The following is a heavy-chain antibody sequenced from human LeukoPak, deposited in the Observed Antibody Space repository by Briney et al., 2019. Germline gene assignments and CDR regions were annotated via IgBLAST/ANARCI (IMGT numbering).Heavy chain of an antibody. CDR2: IWYDGSNQ. V-gene: IGHV3-33*01. CDR1: GFTFSSYG. D-gene: IGHD5-18*01. Sequence: GGSLRLSCAASGFTFSSYGMHWVRQAPGKGLEWMAVIWYDGSNQYYADSVKGRFTISRDNSKNTLYLQMNSLRAEDTAVYYCARDIGDSYGSTFDFWGQGTQVTVSS. J-gene: IGHJ4*02. CDR3: ARDIGDSYGSTFDF.